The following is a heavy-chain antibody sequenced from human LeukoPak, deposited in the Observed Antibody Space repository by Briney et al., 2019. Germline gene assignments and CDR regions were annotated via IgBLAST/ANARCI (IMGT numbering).Heavy chain of an antibody. V-gene: IGHV4-39*01. Sequence: PSETLSLTCTVSGGSISSSSYSWGWIRQPPGKGLEWIGSIYYSGSTYYNPSLKSRVTISVDTSKNQFSLKLSSVTAADTAVYYCASPNTYYDFRGHWGQGTLVTVSS. CDR2: IYYSGST. CDR3: ASPNTYYDFRGH. D-gene: IGHD3-3*01. CDR1: GGSISSSSYS. J-gene: IGHJ4*02.